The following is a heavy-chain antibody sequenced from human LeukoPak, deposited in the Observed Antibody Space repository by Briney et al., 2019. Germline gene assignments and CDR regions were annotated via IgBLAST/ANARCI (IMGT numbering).Heavy chain of an antibody. CDR1: GXTFSSHW. J-gene: IGHJ4*02. D-gene: IGHD1-26*01. CDR2: IKGDGSEE. Sequence: GGSLRLSCAASGXTFSSHWMTWVRQAPGKGLEWVANIKGDGSEEYYVDSVRGRFTISRDNAKDSLSLQMDSLTAEDTAVYYCVRYSDNFYSYDYWGQGTLVTVSS. CDR3: VRYSDNFYSYDY. V-gene: IGHV3-7*05.